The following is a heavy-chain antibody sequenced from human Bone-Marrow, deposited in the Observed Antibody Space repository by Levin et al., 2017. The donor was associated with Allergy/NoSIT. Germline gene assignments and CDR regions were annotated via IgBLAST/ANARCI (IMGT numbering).Heavy chain of an antibody. CDR3: ASRPIAANGTNWFDP. CDR2: IYPNGNT. CDR1: GGSLTSGGFS. Sequence: PSETLSLTCALSGGSLTSGGFSWSWIRQPPGKGLEWIGYIYPNGNTYYNPSLQTRLTISRDTSKNQFTLKLTSVTAADTAVYYCASRPIAANGTNWFDPWGRGILVTVSS. V-gene: IGHV4-30-2*01. D-gene: IGHD6-13*01. J-gene: IGHJ5*02.